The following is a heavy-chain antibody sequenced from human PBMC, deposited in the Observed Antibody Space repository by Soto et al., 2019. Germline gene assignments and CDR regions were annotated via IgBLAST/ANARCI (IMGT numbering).Heavy chain of an antibody. V-gene: IGHV4-30-4*01. CDR1: GGSISSGDYY. CDR3: ARERPDGSRLDP. D-gene: IGHD6-13*01. J-gene: IGHJ5*02. CDR2: IYYSGST. Sequence: QVQLQESGPGLVKPSQTLSLTCTVSGGSISSGDYYWSWIRQPPGKGLEWIGYIYYSGSTYYNPSLKSRVXMXVDXSKSQFSLKLSSVTAADTAVYYCARERPDGSRLDPWGQGTLVTVSS.